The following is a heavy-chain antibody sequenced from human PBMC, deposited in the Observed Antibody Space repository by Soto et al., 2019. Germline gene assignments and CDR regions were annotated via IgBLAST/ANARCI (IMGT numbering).Heavy chain of an antibody. J-gene: IGHJ4*02. D-gene: IGHD2-15*01. V-gene: IGHV3-30*03. Sequence: QVQLVESGGGVVQPGRSLRLSCAASGFPFSSYGMHWVREAPGQGLEWVARISYEGSNKHYTDSVKGRFTSSRDNSKNMLYLQMSSLRAEDTAFYYWTGGQYYSNYCGQGTRVSVSS. CDR3: TGGQYYSNY. CDR1: GFPFSSYG. CDR2: ISYEGSNK.